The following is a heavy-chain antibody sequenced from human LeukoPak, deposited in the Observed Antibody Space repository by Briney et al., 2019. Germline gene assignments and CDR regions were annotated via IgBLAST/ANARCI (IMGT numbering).Heavy chain of an antibody. Sequence: GASVKVSCKASGGTFSSYAISWVRQPPGQGLEWMGGIIPIFGTANYAQKFQGRVTITTDESTSTAYMELSSLRSVDTAVYYCATGDYYDSSGYYYDYWGQGTLVTVSS. CDR3: ATGDYYDSSGYYYDY. D-gene: IGHD3-22*01. V-gene: IGHV1-69*05. CDR1: GGTFSSYA. CDR2: IIPIFGTA. J-gene: IGHJ4*02.